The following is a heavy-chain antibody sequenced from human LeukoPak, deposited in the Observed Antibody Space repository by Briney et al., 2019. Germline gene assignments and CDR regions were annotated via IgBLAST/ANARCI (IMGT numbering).Heavy chain of an antibody. V-gene: IGHV3-30*02. J-gene: IGHJ6*03. CDR1: GFTFSSYG. Sequence: PGGSLRLSCAASGFTFSSYGMHWVRQAPGKGLEWVAFIPYDGSNKSYADSVKGRFTISRDNSKNTLYLQMNSLRAEDTAVYYCAKGVGGSANYYYMDVWGKGTTVTVSS. D-gene: IGHD3-10*01. CDR2: IPYDGSNK. CDR3: AKGVGGSANYYYMDV.